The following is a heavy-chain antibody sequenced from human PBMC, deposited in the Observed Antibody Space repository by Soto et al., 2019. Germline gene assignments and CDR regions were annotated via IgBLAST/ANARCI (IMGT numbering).Heavy chain of an antibody. CDR1: GLTFSNYA. CDR3: AKNQELEIPRVLDF. CDR2: MSGSSSTP. J-gene: IGHJ1*01. Sequence: EVRLLESGGSLVKPGGSLRLSCATSGLTFSNYAMSWVRHAPGEGLGWVSSMSGSSSTPYYADSVRGRFNISRDRSKNTMYLQMSSLRAEDTALYYLAKNQELEIPRVLDFWGQGHLVTLSA. D-gene: IGHD1-1*01. V-gene: IGHV3-23*01.